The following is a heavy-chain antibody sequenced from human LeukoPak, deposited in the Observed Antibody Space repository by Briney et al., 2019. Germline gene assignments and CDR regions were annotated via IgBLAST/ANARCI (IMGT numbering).Heavy chain of an antibody. Sequence: SETLSLTCTVSGGSISSGSYYWSWIRQPAGKGLEWIGRVYTSGSTNYNPSLKSRVTISVDTSKNQFSLKLSSVTAADTAVYYCARRTAAGKGAFDYWGQGTLVTVSS. J-gene: IGHJ4*02. V-gene: IGHV4-61*02. D-gene: IGHD6-13*01. CDR2: VYTSGST. CDR3: ARRTAAGKGAFDY. CDR1: GGSISSGSYY.